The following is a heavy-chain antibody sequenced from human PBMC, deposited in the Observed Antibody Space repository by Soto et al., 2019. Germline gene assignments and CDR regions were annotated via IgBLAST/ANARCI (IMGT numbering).Heavy chain of an antibody. Sequence: QVQLVESGGGVVQPGRSLRLSCAASGFTFSSYGMHWVRQAPGKGLEWVAVISYDGSNKYYADSVKGRFTISRDNSKNTLYLQMNSLRAEDTAVYYCAKRPSGSYSLYFDYWGQGTLVTVSS. CDR2: ISYDGSNK. D-gene: IGHD1-26*01. CDR1: GFTFSSYG. CDR3: AKRPSGSYSLYFDY. V-gene: IGHV3-30*18. J-gene: IGHJ4*02.